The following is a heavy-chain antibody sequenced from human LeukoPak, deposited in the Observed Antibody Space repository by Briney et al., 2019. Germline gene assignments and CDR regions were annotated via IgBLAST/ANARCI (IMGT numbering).Heavy chain of an antibody. Sequence: GESLKISCKGSGYSFTSYWIGWVRQMPGKGLEWIGIIYPGDSDTRYSPSFQGQVTISADKSISTAYLQWSSLKASDTAMYYCARLDGYDILTGRGYFDYWGQGTLVTVSS. CDR3: ARLDGYDILTGRGYFDY. CDR1: GYSFTSYW. V-gene: IGHV5-51*01. D-gene: IGHD3-9*01. J-gene: IGHJ4*02. CDR2: IYPGDSDT.